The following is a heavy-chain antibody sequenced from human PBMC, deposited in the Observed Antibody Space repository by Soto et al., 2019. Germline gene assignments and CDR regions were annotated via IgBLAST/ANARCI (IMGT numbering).Heavy chain of an antibody. CDR2: IYYSGST. CDR1: GGSISSGDYY. Sequence: QVQLQESGPGLVKPSQTLSLTCTVSGGSISSGDYYWSWIRQPPGKGLEWIGYIYYSGSTSYNQSLKSRVTIPVATSKNQFSLKLSSVTAADTAVYYCARESGITMVRGVMEFDYWGQGTLVTVSS. J-gene: IGHJ4*02. CDR3: ARESGITMVRGVMEFDY. V-gene: IGHV4-30-4*01. D-gene: IGHD3-10*01.